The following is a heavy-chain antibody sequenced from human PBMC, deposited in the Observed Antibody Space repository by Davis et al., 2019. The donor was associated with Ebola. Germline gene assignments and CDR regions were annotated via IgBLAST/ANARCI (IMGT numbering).Heavy chain of an antibody. D-gene: IGHD1-26*01. Sequence: GESLKISCAASGFTFSNYGMSWVRQAPGKGLEWVSGIGGTGDTTNYADSVKGRFTISRDISKNTLYLQMNSLRAEDTAVYYCARDPGFAIVGATTGLDYWGQGTLVTVSS. V-gene: IGHV3-23*01. J-gene: IGHJ4*02. CDR2: IGGTGDTT. CDR3: ARDPGFAIVGATTGLDY. CDR1: GFTFSNYG.